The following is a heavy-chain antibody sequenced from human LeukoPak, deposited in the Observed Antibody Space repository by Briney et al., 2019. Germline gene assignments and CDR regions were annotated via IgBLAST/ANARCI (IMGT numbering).Heavy chain of an antibody. CDR3: TVIAVAGPLSSDY. CDR1: GYTFTVYY. CDR2: INPNSGGT. V-gene: IGHV1-2*02. J-gene: IGHJ4*02. D-gene: IGHD6-19*01. Sequence: GASVKVSCKASGYTFTVYYLHWVPQAPGQGLEWMGWINPNSGGTNYAQKFQGRVTMTRDTSISTAYMELSRLRSDDTAVYYCTVIAVAGPLSSDYWGQGTLVTVSS.